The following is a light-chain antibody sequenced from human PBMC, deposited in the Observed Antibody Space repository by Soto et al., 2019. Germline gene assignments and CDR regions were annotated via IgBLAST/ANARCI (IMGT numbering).Light chain of an antibody. CDR1: QSVRRNY. CDR3: QQYGSTSPT. V-gene: IGKV3-20*01. J-gene: IGKJ1*01. Sequence: EIVLTQSPVTLSLSPGERATLSCRASQSVRRNYLAWYQQKPGQAPRLIIDGASSRATGIPDRFSGSGSGTDFTLTISRLEPEDFAVYSCQQYGSTSPTFGQGTKVEIK. CDR2: GAS.